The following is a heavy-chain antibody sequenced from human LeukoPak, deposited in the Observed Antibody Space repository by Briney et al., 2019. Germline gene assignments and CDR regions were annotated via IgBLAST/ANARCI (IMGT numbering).Heavy chain of an antibody. CDR3: AKFYDVLTGYFDC. Sequence: PGGSLRLSCAASGFTFSSYAMSWVRQAPGKGLEWVSAISGGGATTYYSDFADSVKGRFTISRDNSKNTLYLQMNSLRAEDTAVYYCAKFYDVLTGYFDCWGQGALVTVSS. V-gene: IGHV3-23*01. CDR2: ISGGGATT. J-gene: IGHJ4*02. CDR1: GFTFSSYA. D-gene: IGHD3-9*01.